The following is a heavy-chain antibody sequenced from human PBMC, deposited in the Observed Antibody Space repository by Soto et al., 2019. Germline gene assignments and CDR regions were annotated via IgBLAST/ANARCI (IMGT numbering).Heavy chain of an antibody. CDR1: GGCINHYY. CDR2: IYYSGTTT. D-gene: IGHD1-26*01. J-gene: IGHJ4*02. V-gene: IGHV4-59*08. Sequence: PSETLSLTCTVSGGCINHYYWTWIRQPQGKGLEWMGYIYYSGTTTNYNPSLKSRVTLSVDTSKSQFSLKLSSVTAADTAVYYCARLGGSYAVPHLDYWGQGTLVTVSS. CDR3: ARLGGSYAVPHLDY.